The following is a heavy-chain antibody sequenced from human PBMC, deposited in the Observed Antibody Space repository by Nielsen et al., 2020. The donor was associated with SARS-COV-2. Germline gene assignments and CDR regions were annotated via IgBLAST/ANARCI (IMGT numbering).Heavy chain of an antibody. CDR2: ISYDGSND. Sequence: GESLKISCAVSGFTFSPYAMHWVRQAPGKGLDWVAVISYDGSNDFYADSVKGRFTISRDNSKNTLYLEMNSLRADDTAVYYCVRGFNHFDYWGQGTLVTVSS. V-gene: IGHV3-30-3*01. J-gene: IGHJ4*02. CDR1: GFTFSPYA. CDR3: VRGFNHFDY.